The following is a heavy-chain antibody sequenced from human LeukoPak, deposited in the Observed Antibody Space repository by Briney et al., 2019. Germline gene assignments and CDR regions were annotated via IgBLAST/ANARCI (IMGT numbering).Heavy chain of an antibody. D-gene: IGHD2-2*01. CDR1: GFTFSSYA. Sequence: HPGGSLRLSCAASGFTFSSYAMSWVRQAPGKGLEWVSAISGSGGSTYYADSVKGRFTISRDNSKNTLSLQMNGLRAEDTAVYYCAKSKTTSWSDFDYWGQGTLVTVSS. CDR3: AKSKTTSWSDFDY. CDR2: ISGSGGST. J-gene: IGHJ4*02. V-gene: IGHV3-23*01.